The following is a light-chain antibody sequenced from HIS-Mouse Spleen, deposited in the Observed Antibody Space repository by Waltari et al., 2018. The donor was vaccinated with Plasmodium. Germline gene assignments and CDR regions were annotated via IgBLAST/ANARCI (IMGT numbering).Light chain of an antibody. J-gene: IGLJ3*02. CDR3: YSTDSSGNHRV. V-gene: IGLV3-10*01. CDR2: EDS. Sequence: SYELTQPPSVSVSPGQTARITCSGDALPKKYASWYQQKSGQAPVLLIYEDSKRPSGILEGFSGSSSGTMATLTISGAQVEDEADYYCYSTDSSGNHRVFGGGTKLTVL. CDR1: ALPKKY.